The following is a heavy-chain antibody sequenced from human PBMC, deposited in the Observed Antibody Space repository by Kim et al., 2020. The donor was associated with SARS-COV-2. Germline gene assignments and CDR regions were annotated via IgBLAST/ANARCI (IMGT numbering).Heavy chain of an antibody. CDR2: IGSGGDT. CDR1: GFTFSSYD. D-gene: IGHD3-22*01. Sequence: GGSLRLSCAASGFTFSSYDMHWVRQATGKSLEWVSTIGSGGDTYYPDSVKGRFTISRENANDSLYLQMNSLRVGDTAVYYCVKGDTSGYYYKGAFDLWGQGTMVTVSS. V-gene: IGHV3-13*01. CDR3: VKGDTSGYYYKGAFDL. J-gene: IGHJ3*01.